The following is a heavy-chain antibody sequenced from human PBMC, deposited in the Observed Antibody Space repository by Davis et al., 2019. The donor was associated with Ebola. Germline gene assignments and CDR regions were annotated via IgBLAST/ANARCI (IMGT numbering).Heavy chain of an antibody. CDR1: GFNFNSYW. CDR3: ARDPGVGTASSGTSF. Sequence: GESLKISCATSGFNFNSYWMSWVRQAPGKGLEWVANIKQDGSETYYLDSMKGRFTISRDNAKRSLFLHMTGLRAEDTALYYCARDPGVGTASSGTSFWGQGTLVTVSS. CDR2: IKQDGSET. J-gene: IGHJ1*01. V-gene: IGHV3-7*01. D-gene: IGHD3-22*01.